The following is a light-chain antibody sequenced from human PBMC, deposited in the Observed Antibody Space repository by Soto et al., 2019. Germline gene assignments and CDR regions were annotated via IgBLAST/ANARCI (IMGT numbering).Light chain of an antibody. CDR2: GAS. CDR1: QSVWSSY. CDR3: QQYGSSQIT. V-gene: IGKV3-20*01. J-gene: IGKJ5*01. Sequence: EIVLTQSPGTLSLSPGERATLSCRASQSVWSSYLAWYQQKPGQAPRLLIYGASSRATGIPDRFSGSGSGTDFTLTISRLEPEDFAVYYCQQYGSSQITFGQGTRLEIK.